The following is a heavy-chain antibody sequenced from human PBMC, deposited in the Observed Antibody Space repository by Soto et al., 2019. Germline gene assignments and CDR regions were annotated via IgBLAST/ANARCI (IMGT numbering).Heavy chain of an antibody. Sequence: QVQLVQSGAEVKKPGSSVQVSCKASGRTFSSYGISWVRQAPGQGLEWMGGIIPIFGTANYAQKFQGRVTITADASTSTAYMELSSLRSEDTAVHYCARGEAARYYHGMDVWGQGTTVTVSS. CDR1: GRTFSSYG. J-gene: IGHJ6*02. D-gene: IGHD6-13*01. CDR2: IIPIFGTA. V-gene: IGHV1-69*12. CDR3: ARGEAARYYHGMDV.